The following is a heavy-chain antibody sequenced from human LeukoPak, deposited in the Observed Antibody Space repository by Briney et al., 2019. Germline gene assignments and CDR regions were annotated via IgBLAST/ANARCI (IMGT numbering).Heavy chain of an antibody. Sequence: GESLKISCKGSGYSFTSYWIGWVRQMPGKGLEWMWIIYPGDSDTRYSPSFQGQVTISADKSISTAYLQWSSLKASDTAMYYCARSLGSGSYYNDPFDYWGQGTLVTVSS. CDR3: ARSLGSGSYYNDPFDY. D-gene: IGHD3-10*01. V-gene: IGHV5-51*01. J-gene: IGHJ4*02. CDR2: IYPGDSDT. CDR1: GYSFTSYW.